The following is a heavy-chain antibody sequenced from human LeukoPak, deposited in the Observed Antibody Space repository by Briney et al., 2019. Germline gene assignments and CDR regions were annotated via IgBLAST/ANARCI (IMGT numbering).Heavy chain of an antibody. CDR1: GGSFSGYY. CDR3: ARVERKWELLRFPFDY. V-gene: IGHV4-34*01. Sequence: SETLSLTCAVYGGSFSGYYWSWIRQPPGKGLEWIGEINHSGSTNYNPSLKSRVTISVDTSKNQFSLKLSSVTAADTAVYYCARVERKWELLRFPFDYWGQGTLVTVSS. CDR2: INHSGST. D-gene: IGHD1-26*01. J-gene: IGHJ4*02.